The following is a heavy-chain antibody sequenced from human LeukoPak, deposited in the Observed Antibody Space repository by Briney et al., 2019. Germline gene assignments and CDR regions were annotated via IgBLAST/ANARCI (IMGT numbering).Heavy chain of an antibody. CDR3: ARQIYYDRSGYFYFN. Sequence: SETLSLTCTVSGGSISSSGYYWGWIRQPPGKGLECIGIMSYSGSTYYNPSLKSRITMSVDTSKNHFSLKLSSVTAADTAVYYCARQIYYDRSGYFYFNWGQGTLVTVSS. CDR1: GGSISSSGYY. D-gene: IGHD3-22*01. J-gene: IGHJ4*02. V-gene: IGHV4-39*01. CDR2: MSYSGST.